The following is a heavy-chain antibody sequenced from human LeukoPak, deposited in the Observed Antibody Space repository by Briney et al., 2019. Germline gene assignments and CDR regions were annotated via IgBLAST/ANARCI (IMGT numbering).Heavy chain of an antibody. CDR2: INHSGST. D-gene: IGHD3-3*01. V-gene: IGHV4-34*01. J-gene: IGHJ5*02. CDR3: ARVPFWSGYPINWFDP. Sequence: SETLSLTCTVSGYSISTGYYWSWIRQPPGKGLEWIGEINHSGSTNYNPSLKSRVTISVDTSKNQFSLKLSSVTAADTAVYYCARVPFWSGYPINWFDPWGQGTLVTVSS. CDR1: GYSISTGYY.